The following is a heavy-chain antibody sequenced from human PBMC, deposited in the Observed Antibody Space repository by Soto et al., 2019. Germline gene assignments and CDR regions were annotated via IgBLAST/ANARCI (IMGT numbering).Heavy chain of an antibody. J-gene: IGHJ6*02. Sequence: ASVKVSCKASGYTFTINYMHCVRQSPLQWLDWMGIINPSGGSTSYAQKFQGRVTMTRDTSTSTVYMELSSLRSEDTAVYYCARDVLLGTYYDFWSGYYTYYYYGMDVWGQGTTVTVSS. CDR3: ARDVLLGTYYDFWSGYYTYYYYGMDV. D-gene: IGHD3-3*01. V-gene: IGHV1-46*01. CDR2: INPSGGST. CDR1: GYTFTINY.